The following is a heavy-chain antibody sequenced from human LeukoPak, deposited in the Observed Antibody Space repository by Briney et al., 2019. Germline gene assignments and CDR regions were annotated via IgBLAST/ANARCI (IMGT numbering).Heavy chain of an antibody. CDR1: GYTFTSYG. D-gene: IGHD2-2*01. Sequence: ASVKVSCKASGYTFTSYGISWVRQAPGQGLEWMGWISAYNGNTNYAQKLQGRVTMTTDTSTSTAYMELRSLRSDDTAVYYCARDTRNHLLPRYCSSTSCYPGYFQHWGQGTLVTVSS. CDR3: ARDTRNHLLPRYCSSTSCYPGYFQH. V-gene: IGHV1-18*04. J-gene: IGHJ1*01. CDR2: ISAYNGNT.